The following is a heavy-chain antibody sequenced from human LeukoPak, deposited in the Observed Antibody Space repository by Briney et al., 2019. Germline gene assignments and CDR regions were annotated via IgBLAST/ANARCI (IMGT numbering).Heavy chain of an antibody. CDR3: ARALRLAVNLDY. J-gene: IGHJ4*01. CDR1: GFRFSGYW. CDR2: IDSEGSST. Sequence: GGSLRLSCAASGFRFSGYWMHWVRQAPGKGLVWVSHIDSEGSSTNYADSVKGRLTISRDNAKNTLYLQMNSLRAEYTAVYYCARALRLAVNLDYWGQGTLVTVSS. D-gene: IGHD6-19*01. V-gene: IGHV3-74*01.